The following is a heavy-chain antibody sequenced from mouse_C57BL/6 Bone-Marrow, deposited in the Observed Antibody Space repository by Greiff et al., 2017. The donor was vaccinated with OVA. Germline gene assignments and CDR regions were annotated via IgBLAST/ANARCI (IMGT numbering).Heavy chain of an antibody. D-gene: IGHD2-1*01. CDR2: IDPETGGT. Sequence: QVQLQQSGAELVRPGASVTLSCKASGYTFTDYEMHWVKQTPVHGLEWIGAIDPETGGTAYNQKFKGKAILTADKSSSTAYMELRSLTSEDSAVYYCTRNGNYFDYWGQGTTLTVSS. V-gene: IGHV1-15*01. CDR1: GYTFTDYE. CDR3: TRNGNYFDY. J-gene: IGHJ2*01.